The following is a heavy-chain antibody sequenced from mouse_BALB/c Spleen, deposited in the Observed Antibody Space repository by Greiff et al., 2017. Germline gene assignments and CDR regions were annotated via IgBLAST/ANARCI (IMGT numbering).Heavy chain of an antibody. CDR3: ARDRSFYGSSYDAMDY. CDR2: IWGDGST. Sequence: QVQLKESGPGLVAPSQSLSITCTVSGFSLTGYGVNWVRQPPGKGLEWLGMIWGDGSTDYNSALKSRLSISKDNSKSQVFLKMNSLQTDDTARYYCARDRSFYGSSYDAMDYWGQGTSVTVSS. D-gene: IGHD1-1*01. CDR1: GFSLTGYG. V-gene: IGHV2-6-7*01. J-gene: IGHJ4*01.